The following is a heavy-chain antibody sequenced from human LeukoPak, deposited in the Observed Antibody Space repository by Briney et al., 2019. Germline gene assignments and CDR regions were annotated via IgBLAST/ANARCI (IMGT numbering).Heavy chain of an antibody. D-gene: IGHD1-26*01. CDR1: GYTFTGYY. J-gene: IGHJ5*02. Sequence: ASVKVSCKPSGYTFTGYYIHWVRQAPGQGLEWMGWNNPNSGGTNYAQKFQGRVTLTRDTSIRTAYMELSRLTSDDTAVYYCARESTETYSVNYLNWFDPWGQGTLVTVSS. V-gene: IGHV1-2*02. CDR3: ARESTETYSVNYLNWFDP. CDR2: NNPNSGGT.